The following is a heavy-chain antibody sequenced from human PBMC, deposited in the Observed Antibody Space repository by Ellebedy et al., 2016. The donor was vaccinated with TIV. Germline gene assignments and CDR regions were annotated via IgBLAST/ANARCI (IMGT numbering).Heavy chain of an antibody. CDR2: ISAYNGNT. CDR1: GYTFTSYG. V-gene: IGHV1-18*04. CDR3: AREGGVYYFDY. J-gene: IGHJ4*02. D-gene: IGHD1-26*01. Sequence: AASVKVSCKASGYTFTSYGISWVRQAPGQGLEWMGWISAYNGNTNYAQKLQGRVTMTTETSTSTAYMELRSLRSEDTAVYYCAREGGVYYFDYWGQGTLVTVSS.